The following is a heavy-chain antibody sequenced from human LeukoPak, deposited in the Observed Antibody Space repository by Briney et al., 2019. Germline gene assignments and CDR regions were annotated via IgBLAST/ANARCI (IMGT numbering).Heavy chain of an antibody. CDR1: GFTFSSYW. CDR2: INHNGNVN. J-gene: IGHJ6*02. CDR3: ARGGGLDV. D-gene: IGHD3-16*01. Sequence: GGSLRLSCAASGFTFSSYWMNWARQAPGKGLEWVASINHNGNVNYYVDSVKGRFTTSRDNAKNSLYLQMSNLRAEDTAVYFCARGGGLDVWGQGTAVAVSS. V-gene: IGHV3-7*03.